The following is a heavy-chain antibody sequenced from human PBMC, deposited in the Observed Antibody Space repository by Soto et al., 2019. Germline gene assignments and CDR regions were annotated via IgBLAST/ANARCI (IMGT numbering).Heavy chain of an antibody. CDR3: ARGLHSGVFDY. CDR1: GFTFSSYS. Sequence: EVQLVESGGGLVQPGGSLRLSCAASGFTFSSYSMNWVRQAPGKGLEWVSYISSSSSTIYYADSVKGRFTISRDHAKNSLYLQMNSLRAEDTAVYYCARGLHSGVFDYWGQGTLVTVSS. J-gene: IGHJ4*02. V-gene: IGHV3-48*01. D-gene: IGHD2-15*01. CDR2: ISSSSSTI.